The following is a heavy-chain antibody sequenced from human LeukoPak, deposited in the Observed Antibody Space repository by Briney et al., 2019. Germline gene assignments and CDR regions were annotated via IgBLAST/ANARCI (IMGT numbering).Heavy chain of an antibody. CDR1: GFTVSNNY. Sequence: GSLRLSCAASGFTVSNNYMSWVRQAPGKGLEWVAVIWFDGGTKYYADSVNGRFTLSRDNSKNTLYLQMNNLRADDTALYYCARDGDSSDSSGFPDYWGQGTLVTVSS. J-gene: IGHJ4*02. CDR3: ARDGDSSDSSGFPDY. D-gene: IGHD3-22*01. CDR2: IWFDGGTK. V-gene: IGHV3-33*08.